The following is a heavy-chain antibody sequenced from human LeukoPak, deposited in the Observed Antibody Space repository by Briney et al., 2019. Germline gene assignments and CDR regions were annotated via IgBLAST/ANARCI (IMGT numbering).Heavy chain of an antibody. CDR1: GGTFSSYA. D-gene: IGHD2-8*01. V-gene: IGHV1-69*13. Sequence: SVKVSCKGSGGTFSSYAISWVRQAPGQGLEWMGGIIPIFGTANYAQKFQGRVTITADDSTSTAYMELSSLRSEDTAVYYCARDRYCTNGVCYRGFNDYWGQGTLVTVSS. CDR2: IIPIFGTA. J-gene: IGHJ4*02. CDR3: ARDRYCTNGVCYRGFNDY.